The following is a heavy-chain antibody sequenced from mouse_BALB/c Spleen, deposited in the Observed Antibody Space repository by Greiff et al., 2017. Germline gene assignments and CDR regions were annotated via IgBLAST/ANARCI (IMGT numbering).Heavy chain of an antibody. J-gene: IGHJ4*01. CDR2: IDPYNGGT. D-gene: IGHD2-1*01. CDR3: ASGNHEYAMDY. CDR1: GYAFTSYS. Sequence: VQLQQSGPELVRPGASVKVSCKASGYAFTSYSMYWVKQSPGKGLEWIGYIDPYNGGTSYNQKFKSKATLTVDTSSSTAYMHLNSLTSEDSAVYFCASGNHEYAMDYWGQGTSVTVSS. V-gene: IGHV1S135*01.